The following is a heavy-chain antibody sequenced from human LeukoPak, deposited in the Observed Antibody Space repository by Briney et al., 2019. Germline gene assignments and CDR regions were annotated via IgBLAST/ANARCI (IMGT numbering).Heavy chain of an antibody. Sequence: GGSLRLSCAASGFTFSGYSMNWVRQAPGKGLEWVSSIGTRSSSIYYADSVKGRFTISRDNAKNSLYLQMNSLRAEDTAVYYCAREGGGAVGEASDIWGQGTMVTVSS. V-gene: IGHV3-21*01. CDR2: IGTRSSSI. D-gene: IGHD3-16*01. J-gene: IGHJ3*02. CDR3: AREGGGAVGEASDI. CDR1: GFTFSGYS.